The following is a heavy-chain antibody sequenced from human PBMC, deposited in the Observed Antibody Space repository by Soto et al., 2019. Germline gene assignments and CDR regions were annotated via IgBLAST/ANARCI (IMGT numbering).Heavy chain of an antibody. CDR2: INSGGST. D-gene: IGHD1-7*01. Sequence: EVQLLESGGGLVQPGGSLRLSCAASGFTFSSYAMSWVRQAPGKGLEWVSTINSGGSTYYADSVKGRFTISRDNSKNTLYLQMNSLRVEDTAVHYCAKDQGYNWNYRWFDPWGQGTLVTVSS. V-gene: IGHV3-23*01. CDR3: AKDQGYNWNYRWFDP. CDR1: GFTFSSYA. J-gene: IGHJ5*02.